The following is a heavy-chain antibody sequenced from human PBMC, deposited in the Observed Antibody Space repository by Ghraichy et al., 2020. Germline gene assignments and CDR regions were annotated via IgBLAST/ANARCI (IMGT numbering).Heavy chain of an antibody. D-gene: IGHD2-2*01. J-gene: IGHJ4*02. CDR3: AIGRFVVVPAAIRGAFDY. V-gene: IGHV4-34*01. CDR1: GGSFSGYY. CDR2: INHSGST. Sequence: SETLSLTCAVYGGSFSGYYWSWIRQPPGKGLEWIGEINHSGSTNYNPSLKSRVTISVDTSKNQFSLKLSSVTAAETAVYYCAIGRFVVVPAAIRGAFDYWGQGTLVTVSS.